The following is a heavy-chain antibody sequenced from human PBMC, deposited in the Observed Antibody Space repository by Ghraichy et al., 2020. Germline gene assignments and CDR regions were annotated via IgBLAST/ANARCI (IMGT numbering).Heavy chain of an antibody. CDR2: IKSKTDGGTA. Sequence: GGSLRLSCAAFGFSFTNAWMSWVRQAPGKGLEWVGRIKSKTDGGTADYAAPVKGRFTISRDDSKNTLYLQMNSLKTEDTAVYYCTTPHGYCSGGSCYWGYFDYWGQGTLVTVSS. CDR1: GFSFTNAW. CDR3: TTPHGYCSGGSCYWGYFDY. J-gene: IGHJ4*02. V-gene: IGHV3-15*01. D-gene: IGHD2-15*01.